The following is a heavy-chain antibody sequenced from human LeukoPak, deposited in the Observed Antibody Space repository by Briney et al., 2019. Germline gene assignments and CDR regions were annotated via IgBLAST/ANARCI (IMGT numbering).Heavy chain of an antibody. CDR2: INNDGSTT. CDR1: GFTFNQYW. CDR3: AKAPPYKKYFDY. J-gene: IGHJ4*02. Sequence: GGSLRLSCAASGFTFNQYWMHWVRQAPGKGLVWVSRINNDGSTTNYADSVKGRFTISRDNSKNTLYLQMNGLRAEDTAVYYCAKAPPYKKYFDYWGQGTLVTVSS. D-gene: IGHD1-1*01. V-gene: IGHV3-74*01.